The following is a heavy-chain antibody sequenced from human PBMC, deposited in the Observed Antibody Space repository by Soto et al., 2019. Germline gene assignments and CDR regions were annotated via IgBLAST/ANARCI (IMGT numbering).Heavy chain of an antibody. CDR3: ARHYYDSSGYFYSGYFDL. Sequence: GESLKISCKGSGYRFTSYWIGWVRQMPGKGREWMGTIYPGDSDTRYSPSFQGQVTFSADKSISTAYLQWRSLKASDTAMCYCARHYYDSSGYFYSGYFDLWGRGTLVTVSS. J-gene: IGHJ2*01. CDR2: IYPGDSDT. V-gene: IGHV5-51*01. CDR1: GYRFTSYW. D-gene: IGHD3-22*01.